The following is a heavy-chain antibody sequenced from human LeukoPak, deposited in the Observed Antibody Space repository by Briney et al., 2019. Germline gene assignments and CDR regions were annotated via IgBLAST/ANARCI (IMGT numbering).Heavy chain of an antibody. Sequence: PGGSLRLSCAASGFTVSSNYMSWVRQAPGKGLEWVSVIYSGGSTYYADSVKGRFTISRDNSKDTLYLQMNSLRAEDTAVYYCAREYLKPRYGDYGVNYGMDVWGQGTTVTVSS. CDR3: AREYLKPRYGDYGVNYGMDV. CDR1: GFTVSSNY. V-gene: IGHV3-66*01. CDR2: IYSGGST. J-gene: IGHJ6*02. D-gene: IGHD4-17*01.